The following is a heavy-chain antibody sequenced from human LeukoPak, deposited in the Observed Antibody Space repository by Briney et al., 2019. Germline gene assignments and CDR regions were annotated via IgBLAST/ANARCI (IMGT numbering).Heavy chain of an antibody. V-gene: IGHV4-4*09. CDR2: FYTSANT. CDR1: GDSVSGYY. J-gene: IGHJ6*03. CDR3: ARGLRDEERHYGYYYMDV. Sequence: SETPSLTCTVSGDSVSGYYGSWIRQPPGKGLEWIGYFYTSANTNYNPSLKSRVTMSVDTSKNQFSLKLTSVTAADTAVYYCARGLRDEERHYGYYYMDVWGKGTTVTVSS. D-gene: IGHD3-22*01.